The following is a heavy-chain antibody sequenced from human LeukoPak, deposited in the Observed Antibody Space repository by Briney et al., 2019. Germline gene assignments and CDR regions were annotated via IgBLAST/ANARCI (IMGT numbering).Heavy chain of an antibody. J-gene: IGHJ4*02. D-gene: IGHD5-18*01. CDR1: GGPFSGYY. Sequence: SETLSLTCAVYGGPFSGYYWSWIRQPPGKGLEWIGEINHSGSTNYNPSLKSRVTISVDTSKNQFSLKLSSVTAADTAVYYCARGGIQLWATDFDYWGQGTLVTVSS. CDR3: ARGGIQLWATDFDY. CDR2: INHSGST. V-gene: IGHV4-34*01.